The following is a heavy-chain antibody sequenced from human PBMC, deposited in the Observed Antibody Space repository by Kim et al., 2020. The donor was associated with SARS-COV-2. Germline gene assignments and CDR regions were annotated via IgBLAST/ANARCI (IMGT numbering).Heavy chain of an antibody. CDR1: GFTFSTNA. J-gene: IGHJ4*02. D-gene: IGHD6-19*01. CDR3: VKGFAVPGTPWNFDY. V-gene: IGHV3-23*01. CDR2: ISGSGGST. Sequence: GGSLRLSCAASGFTFSTNAMSWVRQAPGKGLEWVSGISGSGGSTYYADFVKGQFAISRDNSKNTLYLQMNSLRAEDTAVYYCVKGFAVPGTPWNFDYWGQGTLVTVSS.